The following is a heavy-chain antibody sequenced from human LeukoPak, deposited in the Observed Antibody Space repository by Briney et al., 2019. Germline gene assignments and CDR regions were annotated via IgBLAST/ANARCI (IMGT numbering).Heavy chain of an antibody. Sequence: GGSLRLSCAASGFTFSSYGMHWVRQAPGKGLEWVAVIWYDGSNKYYADSVKGRFTISRDNSKNTLYLQMNSLRAEDTAVYYCAKSRRDGYNRRAFDIWGQGTMVTVSS. D-gene: IGHD5-24*01. V-gene: IGHV3-33*06. CDR2: IWYDGSNK. J-gene: IGHJ3*02. CDR3: AKSRRDGYNRRAFDI. CDR1: GFTFSSYG.